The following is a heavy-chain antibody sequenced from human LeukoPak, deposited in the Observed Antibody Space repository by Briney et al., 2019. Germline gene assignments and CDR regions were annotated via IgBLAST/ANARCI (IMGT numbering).Heavy chain of an antibody. V-gene: IGHV3-23*01. D-gene: IGHD3-10*01. CDR3: AKECDYSPGHKFDL. CDR1: EFIFSDYA. Sequence: PGGSLRLSCAASEFIFSDYAMGWVRQAPGKGLEWVSVLFTGGGRTLYADSVKGRFTISGDTSRTTLYLQMNGLRAEDTAVYYCAKECDYSPGHKFDLWGQGTLVTVSS. J-gene: IGHJ4*02. CDR2: LFTGGGRT.